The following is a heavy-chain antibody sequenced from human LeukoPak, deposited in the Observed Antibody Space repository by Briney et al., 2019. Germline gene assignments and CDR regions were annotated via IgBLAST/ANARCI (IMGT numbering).Heavy chain of an antibody. Sequence: SETLSLTCTVSGGSISSYYWSWIRQPPGKGLEWIGYIYYSGSTNYNPSLKSRVTISVDRSKNQFSLKLSSVTAADTAVYYCARGPLGYFDYWGQGTLVTVSS. CDR2: IYYSGST. CDR3: ARGPLGYFDY. D-gene: IGHD3-10*01. CDR1: GGSISSYY. J-gene: IGHJ4*02. V-gene: IGHV4-59*12.